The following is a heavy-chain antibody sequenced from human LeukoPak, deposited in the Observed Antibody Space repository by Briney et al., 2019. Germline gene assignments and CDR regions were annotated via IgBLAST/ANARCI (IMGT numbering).Heavy chain of an antibody. J-gene: IGHJ5*02. Sequence: PSETLSLTCTVSGGSISSYYWSWIRQPPGKGLEWIGYIYYSGSTNYNPSLKSRVTISVDRSKNQFSLKLSSVTAADTAVYYCARGSIVGDNWFDPWGQGTLVTVSS. CDR3: ARGSIVGDNWFDP. CDR2: IYYSGST. D-gene: IGHD1-26*01. V-gene: IGHV4-59*12. CDR1: GGSISSYY.